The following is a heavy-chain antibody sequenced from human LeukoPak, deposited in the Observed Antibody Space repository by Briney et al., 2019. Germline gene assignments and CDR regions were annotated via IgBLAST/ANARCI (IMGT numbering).Heavy chain of an antibody. CDR2: IYYSGST. Sequence: SETLSLTCTVSGGSISSSSYYWGWIRQPPGKGLEWIGSIYYSGSTYYNPSLKSRVTISVDTSKNQFSLKLSSVTAADTAVHYCARQQLASSSWYPGGYFQHWGQGTLVTVSS. CDR1: GGSISSSSYY. J-gene: IGHJ1*01. V-gene: IGHV4-39*01. D-gene: IGHD6-13*01. CDR3: ARQQLASSSWYPGGYFQH.